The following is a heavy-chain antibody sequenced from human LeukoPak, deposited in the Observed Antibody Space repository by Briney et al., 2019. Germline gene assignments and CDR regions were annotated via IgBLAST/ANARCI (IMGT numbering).Heavy chain of an antibody. V-gene: IGHV3-7*01. Sequence: GGSLRLSCAASGFTFSSYWMSWVRQAPGKGLEWVANIKQDGSEKYYVDSVKGRFTISRDNAKSSLYLQMNSLRAEDTAVYYCARTAGVGARSFDYWGQGTLVTVSS. CDR1: GFTFSSYW. CDR2: IKQDGSEK. CDR3: ARTAGVGARSFDY. D-gene: IGHD1-26*01. J-gene: IGHJ4*02.